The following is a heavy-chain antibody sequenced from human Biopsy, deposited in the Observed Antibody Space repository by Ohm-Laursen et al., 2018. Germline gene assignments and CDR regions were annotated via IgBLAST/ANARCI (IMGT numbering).Heavy chain of an antibody. Sequence: SLRLSCAASGFIFSTYTMNWVRQAPGEGLEWDSSISSRSSDIYYADSVKGRFTISRDNAKNSLYLQMNSLRAEDTAVYYCAGVRGDYYYGMDVWGQGTTVTVSS. V-gene: IGHV3-21*01. D-gene: IGHD3-16*01. J-gene: IGHJ6*02. CDR3: AGVRGDYYYGMDV. CDR2: ISSRSSDI. CDR1: GFIFSTYT.